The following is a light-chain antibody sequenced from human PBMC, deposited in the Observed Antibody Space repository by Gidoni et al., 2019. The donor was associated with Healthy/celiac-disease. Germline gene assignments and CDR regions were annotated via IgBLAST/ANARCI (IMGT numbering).Light chain of an antibody. V-gene: IGKV3-11*01. CDR2: DAS. CDR1: QSVYTY. Sequence: EIVLTQSPATLSLSPGDRATLSCRASQSVYTYLAWYQQKPCQAPRLLIYDASKRATGIPCRCSGSGYGTDFTLTISSLEPEDFAVYYCQQRSNWRWTFGQGTKMEIK. J-gene: IGKJ1*01. CDR3: QQRSNWRWT.